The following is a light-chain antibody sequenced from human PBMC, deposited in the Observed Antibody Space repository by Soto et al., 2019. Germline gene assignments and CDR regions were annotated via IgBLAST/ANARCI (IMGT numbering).Light chain of an antibody. CDR3: AVWDDGLDAWM. V-gene: IGLV1-44*01. CDR2: GSN. J-gene: IGLJ3*02. CDR1: RSNIGSNY. Sequence: QSVLTQSPSASGTPGQRVTMSCSGSRSNIGSNYVSWYQQLPGTVPTLLIYGSNERPLVVPDRFSGSKSGTSASLAISRLQSDEEAHYYCAVWDDGLDAWMFGGGTKLTVL.